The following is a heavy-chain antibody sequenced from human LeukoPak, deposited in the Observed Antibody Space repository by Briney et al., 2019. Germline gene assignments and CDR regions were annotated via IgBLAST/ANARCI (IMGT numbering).Heavy chain of an antibody. CDR1: GFTFSSYG. Sequence: GGSLRLSCAASGFTFSSYGMNWVRQAPGKGLEWVSSITSSSTYIYYADSVKGRFTISRDNAKNSLYLQMNSLRAEDTAVYYCARDRSSGWHSEFDYWGQGTLVTVSS. J-gene: IGHJ4*02. V-gene: IGHV3-21*01. D-gene: IGHD6-19*01. CDR3: ARDRSSGWHSEFDY. CDR2: ITSSSTYI.